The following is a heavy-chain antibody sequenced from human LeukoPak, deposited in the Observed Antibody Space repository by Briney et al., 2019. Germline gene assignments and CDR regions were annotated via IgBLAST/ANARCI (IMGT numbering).Heavy chain of an antibody. Sequence: GGSLRLSCAASGFTFSSYGMHWVRQAPGKGLEWVAVIWYDGSNKYYADSVKGRFTISRDNSKNTLCLQMSSLRAEDTAVYYCARDLATVTTSVVDYWGQGTLVTVSS. V-gene: IGHV3-33*01. CDR2: IWYDGSNK. J-gene: IGHJ4*02. D-gene: IGHD4-17*01. CDR3: ARDLATVTTSVVDY. CDR1: GFTFSSYG.